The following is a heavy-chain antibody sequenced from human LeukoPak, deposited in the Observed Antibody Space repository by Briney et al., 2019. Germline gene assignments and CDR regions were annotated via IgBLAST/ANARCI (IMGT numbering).Heavy chain of an antibody. Sequence: GGSLRLSCAASGFTFSDYAMHWVRQSPVKGLEWVALISSDGGQDGIIKFYADSVKGRFTISRDDSKSTLFLQMNSLRLEDTAIYYCAKDLRGYSYGYLDYWGQGTLVTVSS. D-gene: IGHD5-18*01. CDR3: AKDLRGYSYGYLDY. V-gene: IGHV3-30*18. CDR1: GFTFSDYA. CDR2: ISSDGGQDGIIK. J-gene: IGHJ4*02.